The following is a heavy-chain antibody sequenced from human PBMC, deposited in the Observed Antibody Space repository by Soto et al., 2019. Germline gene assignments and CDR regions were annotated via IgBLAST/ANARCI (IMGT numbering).Heavy chain of an antibody. D-gene: IGHD6-13*01. CDR2: ISWNSGSI. CDR3: ARAAAGVHSVGYYIDH. J-gene: IGHJ4*02. V-gene: IGHV3-9*01. Sequence: EVQLVESGGGLVQPGRSLRLSCAASGFTFDEYAMHWVRQAPGKGLEWVSGISWNSGSIGYADSVKGRFTISRDNAKNSLYLQMNSLRVEDSALYYCARAAAGVHSVGYYIDHWGQGTPVTVSS. CDR1: GFTFDEYA.